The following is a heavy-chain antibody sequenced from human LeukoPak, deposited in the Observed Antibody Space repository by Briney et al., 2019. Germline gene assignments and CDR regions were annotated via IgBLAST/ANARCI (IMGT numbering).Heavy chain of an antibody. CDR2: FDPEDGET. V-gene: IGHV1-24*01. D-gene: IGHD5-18*01. Sequence: ASVKVSCKVSGYTLTELSMHWVRQAPGKGLEWMGGFDPEDGETIYAQKFQGRVTMTEDTSTDTAYMELSSLRSEDTAVYYCAVGKYSYGRIDYWGQGTLVTVSS. CDR3: AVGKYSYGRIDY. J-gene: IGHJ4*02. CDR1: GYTLTELS.